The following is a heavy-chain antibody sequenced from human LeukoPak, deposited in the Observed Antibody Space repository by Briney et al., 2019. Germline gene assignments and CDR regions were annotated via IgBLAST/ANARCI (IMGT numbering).Heavy chain of an antibody. D-gene: IGHD2-21*02. Sequence: PGGSLRLSCAASGFTFSDYYMSWVRQAPGKGLEWVANFKQDVSEKYYVDSVKGRFTISRDNAKNSLYLQMNSLRVEDTAVYYCAKCARGGDCYSQFDYWGQGTLVTVSS. J-gene: IGHJ4*02. V-gene: IGHV3-7*03. CDR3: AKCARGGDCYSQFDY. CDR2: FKQDVSEK. CDR1: GFTFSDYY.